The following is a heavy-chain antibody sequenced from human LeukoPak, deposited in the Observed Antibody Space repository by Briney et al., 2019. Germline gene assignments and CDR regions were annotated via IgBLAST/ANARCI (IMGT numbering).Heavy chain of an antibody. CDR2: INDGARDT. Sequence: GGSLRLSCATSGFTFSSYTMNWVRQAPGKGLEWVSTINDGARDTHYADSVKGRFTISRDDSLNTLYLQMNSLKTADTAVYYCAREGYYYGSRTWYFDLWGRGTLVTVSS. CDR1: GFTFSSYT. CDR3: AREGYYYGSRTWYFDL. J-gene: IGHJ2*01. V-gene: IGHV3-23*01. D-gene: IGHD3-10*01.